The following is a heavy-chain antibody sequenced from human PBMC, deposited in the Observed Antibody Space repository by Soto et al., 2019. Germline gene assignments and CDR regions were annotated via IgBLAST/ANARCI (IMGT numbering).Heavy chain of an antibody. Sequence: QVQLVESGGGVVQPGRSLRLSCAASGFTFSSYAMHWVRQAPGKGLEWVAVISYDGSNKYYADSVKGRFTISRDNSKNTLYLQMNSLRAEDTAVYYCAREAGGYSYATFDYWGQGTLVTVSS. D-gene: IGHD5-18*01. CDR2: ISYDGSNK. CDR3: AREAGGYSYATFDY. J-gene: IGHJ4*02. CDR1: GFTFSSYA. V-gene: IGHV3-30-3*01.